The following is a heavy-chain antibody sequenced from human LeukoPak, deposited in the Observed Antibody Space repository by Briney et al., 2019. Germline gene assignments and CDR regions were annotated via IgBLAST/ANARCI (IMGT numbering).Heavy chain of an antibody. CDR3: ARQNAAYHGSGSYAST. J-gene: IGHJ5*02. V-gene: IGHV5-51*01. D-gene: IGHD3-10*01. CDR2: IYPGDCDT. CDR1: GYSSTSYW. Sequence: GESLKSSCKGSGYSSTSYWIVWVRQMPGKGLEWMGIIYPGDCDTRYSPSFESERTISADKSISTAQLQWSSRTAADTTMYYSARQNAAYHGSGSYASTWGQGTLVTVSS.